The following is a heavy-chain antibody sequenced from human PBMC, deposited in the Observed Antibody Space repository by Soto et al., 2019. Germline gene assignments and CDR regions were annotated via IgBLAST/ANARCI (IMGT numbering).Heavy chain of an antibody. V-gene: IGHV4-61*01. Sequence: QVQLQESGPGLVRPSESLSLTCNVSGGSMTTGSYFWSWIRQPPGKGLEWIGYVFRSGSINYSPSLKRRGPISIDTSQNQVSLVLKSVAAGDTAVYFCARARNRYFDYWGQGALVTVSS. CDR3: ARARNRYFDY. D-gene: IGHD1-1*01. CDR2: VFRSGSI. J-gene: IGHJ4*02. CDR1: GGSMTTGSYF.